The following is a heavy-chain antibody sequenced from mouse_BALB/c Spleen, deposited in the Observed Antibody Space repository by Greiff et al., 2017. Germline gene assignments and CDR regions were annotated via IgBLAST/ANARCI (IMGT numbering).Heavy chain of an antibody. Sequence: VQLQQSGAELVRPGTSVKVSCKASGYAFTNYLIEWVKQRPGQGLEWIGVINPGSGGTNYNEKFKGKATLTADKSSSTAYMQLSSLTSDDSAVYFCARSVLRYPPWFAYWGQGTLVTVSA. CDR1: GYAFTNYL. V-gene: IGHV1-54*01. D-gene: IGHD1-1*01. CDR3: ARSVLRYPPWFAY. J-gene: IGHJ3*01. CDR2: INPGSGGT.